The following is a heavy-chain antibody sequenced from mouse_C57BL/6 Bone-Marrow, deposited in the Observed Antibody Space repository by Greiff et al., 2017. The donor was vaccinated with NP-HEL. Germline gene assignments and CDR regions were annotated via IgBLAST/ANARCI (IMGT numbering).Heavy chain of an antibody. D-gene: IGHD1-1*01. CDR2: INPSTGGT. CDR1: GYSFTGYY. V-gene: IGHV1-42*01. J-gene: IGHJ2*01. Sequence: EVKLVESGPELVKPGASVKISCKASGYSFTGYYMNWVKQSPEKSLEWIGEINPSTGGTTYNQKFKAKATLTVDKSSSTAYMQLKSLTSEDSAVYYCAREVTTVYFDYWGQGTTLTVSS. CDR3: AREVTTVYFDY.